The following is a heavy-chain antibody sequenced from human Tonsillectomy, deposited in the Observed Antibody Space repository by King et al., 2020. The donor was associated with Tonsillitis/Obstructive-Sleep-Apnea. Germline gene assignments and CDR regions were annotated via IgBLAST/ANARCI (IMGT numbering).Heavy chain of an antibody. V-gene: IGHV3-33*01. CDR2: IWYDGSNK. CDR3: ARDYCTGGVCNWVDP. Sequence: VQLVESGGGVVQPGRSLRLSCAASGFTFSSYGMHWVRQASGKGLEGVAVIWYDGSNKYYADSVKGRFTISRDNSKNTLYLQMNSLRAEDTAVYYCARDYCTGGVCNWVDPWGQGTLVTVSS. D-gene: IGHD2-8*02. CDR1: GFTFSSYG. J-gene: IGHJ5*02.